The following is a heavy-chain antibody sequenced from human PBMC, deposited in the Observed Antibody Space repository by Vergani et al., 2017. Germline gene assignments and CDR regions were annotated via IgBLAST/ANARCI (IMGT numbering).Heavy chain of an antibody. CDR2: INHSGST. V-gene: IGHV4-34*01. J-gene: IGHJ4*02. CDR3: ARGKLVHHYSSSWKPIDY. D-gene: IGHD6-13*01. Sequence: QVQLQQWGAGLLKPSETLSLTCAVYGGSFSGYYWSWIRQPPGKGLEWIGEINHSGSTNYNPSLKSRVTISVDTSKNQFSLKLSSVTAADTAVYYCARGKLVHHYSSSWKPIDYWGQGTLVTVSS. CDR1: GGSFSGYY.